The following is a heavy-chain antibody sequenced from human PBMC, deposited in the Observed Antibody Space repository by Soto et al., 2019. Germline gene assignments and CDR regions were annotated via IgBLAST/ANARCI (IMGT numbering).Heavy chain of an antibody. CDR3: ARDGGPDVDIVATISEYYYGMDV. Sequence: GGCLRLSCAASGFTFSSYAMHWVRQAPGKGLEWVAVISYDGSNKYYADSVKGRFTISRDNSKNTLYLQMNSLRAEDTAVYYCARDGGPDVDIVATISEYYYGMDVWGQGTTVTVSS. CDR2: ISYDGSNK. V-gene: IGHV3-30-3*01. D-gene: IGHD5-12*01. CDR1: GFTFSSYA. J-gene: IGHJ6*02.